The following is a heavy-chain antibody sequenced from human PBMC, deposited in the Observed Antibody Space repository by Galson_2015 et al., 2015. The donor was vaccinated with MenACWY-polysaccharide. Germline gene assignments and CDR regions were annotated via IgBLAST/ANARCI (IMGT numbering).Heavy chain of an antibody. CDR3: ARRGYCSGGSCYSREFDY. V-gene: IGHV5-51*01. J-gene: IGHJ4*02. Sequence: QSGAEVKKPGESLKISCKGSGYTFTTYWIAWVRQMPGKGLEWMGIIYPGDSDTRYSPSFQGQVTISADKSITTAYLQWSSLKASDTAMYYCARRGYCSGGSCYSREFDYWGQGTLVTVSS. CDR2: IYPGDSDT. D-gene: IGHD2-15*01. CDR1: GYTFTTYW.